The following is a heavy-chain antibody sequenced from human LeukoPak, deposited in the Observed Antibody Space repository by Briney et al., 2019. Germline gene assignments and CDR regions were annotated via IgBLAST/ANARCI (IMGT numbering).Heavy chain of an antibody. D-gene: IGHD1-26*01. CDR2: INPNSGGT. Sequence: GASVKVSCKASGFTFTCYYMHWVRQAPGQGLEWMGWINPNSGGTNYAQKFQGRVTMTRDTSISTAYMELSRLRSDDTAVYYCARLTGGSREIIDYWGQGTLVTVSS. CDR3: ARLTGGSREIIDY. CDR1: GFTFTCYY. V-gene: IGHV1-2*02. J-gene: IGHJ4*02.